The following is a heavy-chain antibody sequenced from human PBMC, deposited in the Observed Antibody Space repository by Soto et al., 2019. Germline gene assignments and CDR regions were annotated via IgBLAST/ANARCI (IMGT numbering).Heavy chain of an antibody. CDR2: ISYDGSNK. D-gene: IGHD2-21*02. CDR3: ARDRGAGWGRVTSGVGY. V-gene: IGHV3-30-3*01. J-gene: IGHJ4*02. CDR1: GFTFSSYA. Sequence: QVQLVESGGGVVQPGRSLRLSCAASGFTFSSYAMHWVRQAPGKGLEWVAVISYDGSNKYYADSVKGRFTISRDNSKNPLYLQMNSMRPEGTAVYYCARDRGAGWGRVTSGVGYWGQGTLVTVSS.